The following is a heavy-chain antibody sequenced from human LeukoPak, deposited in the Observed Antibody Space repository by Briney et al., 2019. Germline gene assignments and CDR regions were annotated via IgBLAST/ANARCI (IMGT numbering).Heavy chain of an antibody. Sequence: SVKVSCKASGGTFSSYAISWVRQAPGQGLEWMGGIIPIFGTANYAQKFQDRVTITADESTSTAYMELSSLRSEDTAVYYCARVPEPTYYDFWSGPQGNAFDIWGQGTMVTVSS. CDR1: GGTFSSYA. D-gene: IGHD3-3*01. J-gene: IGHJ3*02. CDR2: IIPIFGTA. V-gene: IGHV1-69*01. CDR3: ARVPEPTYYDFWSGPQGNAFDI.